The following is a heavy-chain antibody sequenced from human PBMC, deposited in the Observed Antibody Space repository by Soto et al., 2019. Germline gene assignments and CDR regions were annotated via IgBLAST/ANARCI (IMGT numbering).Heavy chain of an antibody. CDR1: GFAFSSYE. J-gene: IGHJ4*02. V-gene: IGHV3-48*03. CDR2: ISSSGSTI. Sequence: EVQLVESGGGLVQPGGSLRLSCAASGFAFSSYEMNWVRQAPGKGLEWVSYISSSGSTIYYADSVKGRFTISRDNAKNSLYLQMNSLRAEDTAVYYCASSSGGYFDYWGQGTLVTVSS. D-gene: IGHD6-6*01. CDR3: ASSSGGYFDY.